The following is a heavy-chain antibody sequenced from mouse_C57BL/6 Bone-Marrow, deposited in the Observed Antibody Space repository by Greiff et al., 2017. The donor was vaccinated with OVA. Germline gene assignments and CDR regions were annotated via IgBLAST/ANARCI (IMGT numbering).Heavy chain of an antibody. CDR2: IYPGSGNT. D-gene: IGHD2-4*01. J-gene: IGHJ2*01. Sequence: QVQLQQSGAELVRPGASVKLSCKASGYTFTDYYINWVKQRPGQGLEWIARIYPGSGNTYYNEKFKGKATLTAEKSSSTAYMQLSSLTSEDSAVYFCARSRLRPDYFDYWGQGTTLTVSS. V-gene: IGHV1-76*01. CDR1: GYTFTDYY. CDR3: ARSRLRPDYFDY.